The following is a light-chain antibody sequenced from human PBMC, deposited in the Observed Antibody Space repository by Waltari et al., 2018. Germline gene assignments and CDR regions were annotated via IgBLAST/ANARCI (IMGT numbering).Light chain of an antibody. J-gene: IGKJ1*01. Sequence: EIVMTQSPATLSVSPGERATLSCRASQSVSSNLAWYQQKPGQAPRRIIYGASTRATGIPARFSGSGSGTEFTLTISSLQSEDFAVYYCQHYNNWPPWTFGQGTKVEIK. CDR2: GAS. CDR3: QHYNNWPPWT. CDR1: QSVSSN. V-gene: IGKV3-15*01.